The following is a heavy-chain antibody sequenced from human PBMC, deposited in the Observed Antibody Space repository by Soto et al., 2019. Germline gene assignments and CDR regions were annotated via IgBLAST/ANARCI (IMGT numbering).Heavy chain of an antibody. CDR2: ISSSSSTI. CDR1: GFTFSSYS. CDR3: ARDSILWFGESNTWFDP. V-gene: IGHV3-48*02. Sequence: EVQLVESGGGLVQPGGSLRLSCAASGFTFSSYSMNWVRQAPGKGLEWVSYISSSSSTIYYADSVKGRFTISRDNAKNSLYLQMNSLRDEDTAVYYCARDSILWFGESNTWFDPWGQGTLVTVSS. D-gene: IGHD3-10*01. J-gene: IGHJ5*02.